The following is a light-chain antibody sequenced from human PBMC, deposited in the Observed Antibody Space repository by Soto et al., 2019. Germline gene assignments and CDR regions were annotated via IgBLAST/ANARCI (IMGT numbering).Light chain of an antibody. CDR2: DVS. Sequence: QSALTQPASVSGSPGQSITISCTGTSRDIGDYNYVSWYQKHPGKAPKLMIFDVSDRPSGVSNRFSGSKSGNTASLTISGLQAEDEADYYCSSSTSSSTLVLFGGGTKVTVL. CDR1: SRDIGDYNY. CDR3: SSSTSSSTLVL. V-gene: IGLV2-14*03. J-gene: IGLJ2*01.